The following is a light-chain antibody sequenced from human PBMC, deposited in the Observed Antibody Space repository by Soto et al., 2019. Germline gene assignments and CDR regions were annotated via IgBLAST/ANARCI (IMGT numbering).Light chain of an antibody. CDR1: QGINTY. Sequence: DIHLTQSPSFLSSSCGDRITITCPASQGINTYLAWYQQKLGKAPKVLIYDASKLHSGVPTRFSGSGSGTEFTLTISSLQPENFATYFCQQLNTYSSFGGGTKVDIK. V-gene: IGKV1-9*01. J-gene: IGKJ4*01. CDR3: QQLNTYSS. CDR2: DAS.